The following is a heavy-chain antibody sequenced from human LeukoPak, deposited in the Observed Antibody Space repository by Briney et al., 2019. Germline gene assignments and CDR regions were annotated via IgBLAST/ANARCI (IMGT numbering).Heavy chain of an antibody. J-gene: IGHJ5*02. CDR3: ARASPYYYGSGHGFDP. CDR2: INHSGST. CDR1: GGSFSGYY. Sequence: SETLSLTCAVYGGSFSGYYWSWIRQPPGKGLEWIGEINHSGSTNYNPSLKSRVAISVDTSKNQFSLKLSSVTAADTAVYYCARASPYYYGSGHGFDPWGQGTLVTVSS. D-gene: IGHD3-10*01. V-gene: IGHV4-34*01.